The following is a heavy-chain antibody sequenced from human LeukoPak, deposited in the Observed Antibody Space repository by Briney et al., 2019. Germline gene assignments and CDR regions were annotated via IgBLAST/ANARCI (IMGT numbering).Heavy chain of an antibody. D-gene: IGHD3-10*01. Sequence: GGSLRLSCAASGSTFSSYSMNSVRQAPGKGLEWVSSISSSSSYIYYADSVKGRFTISRDNAKNSLYLQMNSLRAEDTAVYYCARDPMVRGVHRPLYMDVWGKGTTVTVSS. CDR1: GSTFSSYS. CDR3: ARDPMVRGVHRPLYMDV. J-gene: IGHJ6*03. V-gene: IGHV3-21*01. CDR2: ISSSSSYI.